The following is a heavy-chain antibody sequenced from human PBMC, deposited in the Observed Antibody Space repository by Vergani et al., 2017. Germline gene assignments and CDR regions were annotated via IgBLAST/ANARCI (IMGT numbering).Heavy chain of an antibody. CDR1: GFTFSSYD. D-gene: IGHD5-12*01. CDR2: IGTAGDT. V-gene: IGHV3-13*01. CDR3: ARAAPARYSGYDPACPFDY. Sequence: EVQLVESGGGLVQPGGSLRLSCAASGFTFSSYDMHWVRQATGKGLEWVSAIGTAGDTYYPGSVKGRFTISRENAKNSLYLQMNSLRAGDTAVYYCARAAPARYSGYDPACPFDYWGQGTLVTVSS. J-gene: IGHJ4*02.